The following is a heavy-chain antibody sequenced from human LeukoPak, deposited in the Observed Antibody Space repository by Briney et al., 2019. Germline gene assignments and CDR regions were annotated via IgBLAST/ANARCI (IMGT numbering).Heavy chain of an antibody. Sequence: GGSLRLSCAASGLTFSNYDIHWVRQAAGKGLEWVSGIGTAADTYYAGSVKGRFTISRESAKNSAYLQMNSLRAGDTAVYYCALGRGYTYGRTVSDAFDIWGQGTMVTVSS. CDR3: ALGRGYTYGRTVSDAFDI. V-gene: IGHV3-13*04. D-gene: IGHD5-18*01. CDR1: GLTFSNYD. J-gene: IGHJ3*02. CDR2: IGTAADT.